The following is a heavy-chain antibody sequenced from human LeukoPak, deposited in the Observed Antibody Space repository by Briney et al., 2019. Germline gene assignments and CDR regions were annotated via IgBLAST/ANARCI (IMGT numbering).Heavy chain of an antibody. V-gene: IGHV3-15*01. D-gene: IGHD3-10*01. Sequence: GESLRLSCVASGFTIDKAWMTWVRQVPGKGLEWVGRIRSRVDGGTSDYAAPVKGRFTISRDNSKNTLYLQMNSLRAEDTAVYYCAKDPAAAYGSGSYYPNWFDPWGQGTLVTVSS. CDR1: GFTIDKAW. J-gene: IGHJ5*02. CDR3: AKDPAAAYGSGSYYPNWFDP. CDR2: IRSRVDGGTS.